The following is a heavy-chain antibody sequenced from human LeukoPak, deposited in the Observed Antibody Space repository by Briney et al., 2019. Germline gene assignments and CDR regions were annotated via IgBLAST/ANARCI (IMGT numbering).Heavy chain of an antibody. Sequence: SXXXSCKASGGTFSSYAISWVRQAPGQGLEWMGGIIPIFGTANYAQKLQGRVTITTDESTSTAYMELSSLRSEDTAVYYCARPSDSSGYYYYYYMDVWGKGTTVTVSS. CDR3: ARPSDSSGYYYYYYMDV. J-gene: IGHJ6*03. CDR2: IIPIFGTA. D-gene: IGHD3-22*01. CDR1: GGTFSSYA. V-gene: IGHV1-69*05.